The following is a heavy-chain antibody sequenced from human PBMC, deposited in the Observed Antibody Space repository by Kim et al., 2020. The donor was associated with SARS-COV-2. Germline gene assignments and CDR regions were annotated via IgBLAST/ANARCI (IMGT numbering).Heavy chain of an antibody. V-gene: IGHV3-30*02. D-gene: IGHD3-16*01. CDR3: AKDNSFLMIEFGGESGGMDV. Sequence: GRFTISRDDSKNTLYLQMNSLRPEDTAVYFCAKDNSFLMIEFGGESGGMDVWGQGTTVTVSS. J-gene: IGHJ6*02.